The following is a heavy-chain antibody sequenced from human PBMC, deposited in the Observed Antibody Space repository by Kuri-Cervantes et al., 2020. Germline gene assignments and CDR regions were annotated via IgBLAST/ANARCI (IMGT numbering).Heavy chain of an antibody. CDR1: GGTFSSYA. J-gene: IGHJ4*02. CDR2: IIHIFGTA. Sequence: SVKVSCKASGGTFSSYAISWVRQAPGQGLEWMGGIIHIFGTANYAQKFQGRVTITADESTSTAYMELSSLRSEDTAVYYCARDRDSNYPVGYFDYWGQGTLVTVSS. V-gene: IGHV1-69*13. D-gene: IGHD4-11*01. CDR3: ARDRDSNYPVGYFDY.